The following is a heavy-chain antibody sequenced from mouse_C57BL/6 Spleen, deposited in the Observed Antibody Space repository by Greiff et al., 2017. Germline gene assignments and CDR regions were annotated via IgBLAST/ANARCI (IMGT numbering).Heavy chain of an antibody. CDR3: VGAYYYGSSQFAY. D-gene: IGHD1-1*01. Sequence: EVHLVESGGGLVQPKGSLKLSCAASGFSFNTYAMNWVRQAPGKGLEWVARIRSKSNNYATYYADSVKDRFTISRDDSESMLYLQMNNLKTEDTAMYYCVGAYYYGSSQFAYWGQGTLVTVSA. CDR2: IRSKSNNYAT. V-gene: IGHV10-1*01. CDR1: GFSFNTYA. J-gene: IGHJ3*01.